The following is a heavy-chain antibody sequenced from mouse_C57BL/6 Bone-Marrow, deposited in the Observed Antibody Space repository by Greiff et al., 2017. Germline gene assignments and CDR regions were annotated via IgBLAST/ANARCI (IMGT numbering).Heavy chain of an antibody. D-gene: IGHD2-3*01. CDR1: GYTFTDYY. J-gene: IGHJ1*03. V-gene: IGHV1-26*01. CDR3: TRGGYWGGYIDV. CDR2: INPKNGST. Sequence: EVQLQQSGPELVKPGASVKISCKASGYTFTDYYMNWVKQSHGKSLEWIGDINPKNGSTRYNQKFKGKATLTVDKSSSTAYMELRSLTSEDSAVYYCTRGGYWGGYIDVWGTGTTVTVSS.